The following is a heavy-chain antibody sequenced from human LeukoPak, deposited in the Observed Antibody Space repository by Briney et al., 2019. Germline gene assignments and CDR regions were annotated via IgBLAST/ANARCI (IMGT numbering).Heavy chain of an antibody. CDR1: GGSISSYY. CDR3: ARQRGDCSSTTCYFDY. J-gene: IGHJ4*02. Sequence: SETLSLTCTVSGGSISSYYWSWIRQPPGKGLEWIGYIYTSGSTNYDPSLKSRVTTSVDTSKNQFSLKLTSVTAADTAVYYCARQRGDCSSTTCYFDYWGQGTLVTVSS. CDR2: IYTSGST. D-gene: IGHD2-2*01. V-gene: IGHV4-4*09.